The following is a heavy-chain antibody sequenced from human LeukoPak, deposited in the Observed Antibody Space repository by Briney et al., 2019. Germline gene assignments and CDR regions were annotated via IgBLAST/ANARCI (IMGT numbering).Heavy chain of an antibody. Sequence: GESLKISCKASGYTFTNYWIGWVRQMPGKGLEWMGIIYPGDSDTRYSPSFRGQVIISADKSIRTAYLEWTSLKASDTAMYYCARHTGEGSYFQHWGQGSLVTVSS. V-gene: IGHV5-51*01. J-gene: IGHJ1*01. D-gene: IGHD3-16*01. CDR2: IYPGDSDT. CDR1: GYTFTNYW. CDR3: ARHTGEGSYFQH.